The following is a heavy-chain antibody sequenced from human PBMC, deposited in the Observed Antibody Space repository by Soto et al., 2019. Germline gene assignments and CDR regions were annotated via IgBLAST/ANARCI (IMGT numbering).Heavy chain of an antibody. CDR3: ARVGVYYESSGYFYY. J-gene: IGHJ4*02. D-gene: IGHD3-22*01. CDR2: ISYDGSNK. Sequence: QVQLVESGGGVVQPGRSLRLSCAASGFTFSSYAMHWVRQAPGKGLEWVAVISYDGSNKYYADSVKGRFTISRDNSKNTLYLQMNGLRAEDTAVYYCARVGVYYESSGYFYYWGQGTLVTVSS. V-gene: IGHV3-30-3*01. CDR1: GFTFSSYA.